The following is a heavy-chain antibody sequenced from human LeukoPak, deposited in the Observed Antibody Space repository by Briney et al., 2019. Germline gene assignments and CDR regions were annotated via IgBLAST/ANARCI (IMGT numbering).Heavy chain of an antibody. J-gene: IGHJ3*02. D-gene: IGHD6-6*01. Sequence: SVKVSCKASGGTFSSYAISWVRQAPGQGLEWMGGIIPIFGTANYAQKFQGRVTITTDESTSTAYMELSSLRSEDTAVYYCARDEQLGVAFDIWGQGTMVTVSS. CDR3: ARDEQLGVAFDI. CDR1: GGTFSSYA. V-gene: IGHV1-69*05. CDR2: IIPIFGTA.